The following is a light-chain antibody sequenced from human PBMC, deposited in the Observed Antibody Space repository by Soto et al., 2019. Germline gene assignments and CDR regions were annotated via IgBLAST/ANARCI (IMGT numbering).Light chain of an antibody. CDR2: GAS. V-gene: IGKV3D-15*01. CDR1: QSVSGN. Sequence: EIVMTQSPATLSVSPGERVTLSCRATQSVSGNLAWYQQKPGQAPRLLIYGASTRATGIPARFSGSGSKTEFTLTISSLPSEDFAVYYCQQYNNCPWTFGQGTKVEIK. J-gene: IGKJ1*01. CDR3: QQYNNCPWT.